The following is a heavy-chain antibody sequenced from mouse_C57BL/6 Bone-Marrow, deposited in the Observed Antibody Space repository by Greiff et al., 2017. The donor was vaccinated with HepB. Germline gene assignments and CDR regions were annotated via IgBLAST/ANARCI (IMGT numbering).Heavy chain of an antibody. CDR3: ARSDGNYPWFAY. D-gene: IGHD2-1*01. CDR2: IDPSDSET. Sequence: QSCKASGYTFTSYWMHWVKQRPIQGLEWIGNIDPSDSETHYNQKFKDKATLTVDKSSSTAYMQLSSLTSEDSAVYYCARSDGNYPWFAYWGQGTLVTVSA. V-gene: IGHV1-52*01. CDR1: GYTFTSYW. J-gene: IGHJ3*01.